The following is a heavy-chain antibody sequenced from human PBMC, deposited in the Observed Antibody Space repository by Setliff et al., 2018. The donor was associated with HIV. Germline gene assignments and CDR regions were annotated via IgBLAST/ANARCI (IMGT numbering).Heavy chain of an antibody. CDR1: GGSISRYY. V-gene: IGHV4-4*07. CDR3: ARDAGPHYGSGPPLEY. D-gene: IGHD3-10*01. J-gene: IGHJ4*02. CDR2: IYPSGNI. Sequence: PSETLSLTCTVSGGSISRYYWSWIRQPAGKGLGWIGRIYPSGNINYNPSLKSRLTMSIDTSKNQFSLKLSSVTATDTAVYYCARDAGPHYGSGPPLEYWGQGIQVTVSS.